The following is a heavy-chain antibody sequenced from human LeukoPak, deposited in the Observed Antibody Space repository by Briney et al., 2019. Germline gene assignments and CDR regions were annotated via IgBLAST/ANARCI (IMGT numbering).Heavy chain of an antibody. D-gene: IGHD2-21*02. Sequence: AAVKVSCKASGYTFTSYYMHWVRQAPGQGLEWMGIINPSGGSTSYAQKFQGRVTMTRDTSTSTVYMELGSLRSEDTAVYYCAVAYCGGDCRGGAFDIWGQGTMVTVSS. CDR3: AVAYCGGDCRGGAFDI. V-gene: IGHV1-46*01. CDR1: GYTFTSYY. CDR2: INPSGGST. J-gene: IGHJ3*02.